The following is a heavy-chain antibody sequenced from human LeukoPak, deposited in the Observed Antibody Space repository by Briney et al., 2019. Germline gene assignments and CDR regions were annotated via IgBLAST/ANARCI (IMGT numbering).Heavy chain of an antibody. Sequence: GRSLRLSCAASGFTFSSYAMHWVRQAPGKGLEYVSAISSNGGSTYYADSVKGRFTISRDNSKNTLYLQMSSLRAEDTAVYYCVKDLGALGDYWGQGTLVTVSS. CDR3: VKDLGALGDY. CDR2: ISSNGGST. CDR1: GFTFSSYA. J-gene: IGHJ4*02. D-gene: IGHD3-10*01. V-gene: IGHV3-64D*06.